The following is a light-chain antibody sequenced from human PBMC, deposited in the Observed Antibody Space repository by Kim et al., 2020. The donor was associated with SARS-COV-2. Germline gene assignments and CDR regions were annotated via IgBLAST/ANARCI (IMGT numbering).Light chain of an antibody. CDR2: GKS. V-gene: IGLV3-19*01. Sequence: SFELTQDPAVSVALGQTVRITCQGDSLRSYYASWYQQKPGQAPVVVIYGKSNRLSGIPDRFSGSNSGDTASLTITGAQAEDEADYYCNSRDSSTNHLVFG. J-gene: IGLJ2*01. CDR3: NSRDSSTNHLV. CDR1: SLRSYY.